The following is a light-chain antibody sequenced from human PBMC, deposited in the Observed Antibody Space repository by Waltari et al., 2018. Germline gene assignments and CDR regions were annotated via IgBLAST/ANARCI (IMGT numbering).Light chain of an antibody. CDR2: VNSDGSH. J-gene: IGLJ3*02. Sequence: QLVLTQSPSASASLGASVKLTCTLSSGHSSNVIAWLQQQPQKGPRYLMKVNSDGSHPTGYVIPYRFSGSSYATERYLTISSVQSEEEADYYCETGGHGTWVFGGGTKLTVL. CDR1: SGHSSNV. CDR3: ETGGHGTWV. V-gene: IGLV4-69*01.